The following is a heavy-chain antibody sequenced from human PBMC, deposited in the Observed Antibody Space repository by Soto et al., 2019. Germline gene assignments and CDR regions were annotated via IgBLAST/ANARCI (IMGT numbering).Heavy chain of an antibody. CDR2: ISYDGSNK. CDR1: GFTFSGYA. Sequence: QVQLVESGGGVVQPGRSLRLSCAASGFTFSGYAMHWVRQAPGKGLEWVAVISYDGSNKYYADSVKGRFTISRDNSKNTLYLQMNSLRAEDTAVYYCAREPRGYSGYDYWGQGTLVTVSS. CDR3: AREPRGYSGYDY. J-gene: IGHJ4*02. V-gene: IGHV3-30-3*01. D-gene: IGHD5-12*01.